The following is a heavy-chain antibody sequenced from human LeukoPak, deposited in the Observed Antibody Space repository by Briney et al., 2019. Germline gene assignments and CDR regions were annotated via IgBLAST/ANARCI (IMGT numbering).Heavy chain of an antibody. D-gene: IGHD3-22*01. CDR1: GYTFTGYY. CDR3: ARGVSMVSSGYYC. Sequence: GASVKVSCKASGYTFTGYYMHWVRQAPGQGLEWMGWINPNSGGTNYAQKFQGRVTMTRDTSISTAYMELSRLRSDDTAVYYCARGVSMVSSGYYCWGQETLVTVSS. CDR2: INPNSGGT. V-gene: IGHV1-2*02. J-gene: IGHJ4*02.